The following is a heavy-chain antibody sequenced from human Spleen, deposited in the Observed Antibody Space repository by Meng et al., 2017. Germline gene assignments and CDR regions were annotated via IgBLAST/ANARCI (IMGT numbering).Heavy chain of an antibody. CDR1: DYTFTGYG. CDR3: ARGTPGRSYSDY. V-gene: IGHV1-18*01. Sequence: QVQPVQSGPAVKKPGASGKVSCKASDYTFTGYGVSWVRQAPGQGLEWMAWLGAHDGDTSHAPKFQGRVTVSADRPTATAYMELRSLRSDDTAVYYCARGTPGRSYSDYWGQGTLVTVSS. J-gene: IGHJ4*02. CDR2: LGAHDGDT. D-gene: IGHD3-10*01.